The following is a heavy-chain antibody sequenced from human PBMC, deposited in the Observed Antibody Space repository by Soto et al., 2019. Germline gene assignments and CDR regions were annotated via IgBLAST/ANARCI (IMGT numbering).Heavy chain of an antibody. D-gene: IGHD4-17*01. J-gene: IGHJ4*02. CDR2: IYPGDSDT. CDR3: ARSYYGDYEFFFDY. Sequence: GESLKISCKGSGYSFTSYWIGWVRQMPGKGLEWMGIIYPGDSDTRYSPSFQGQVTISADKSISTASLQWSGLKASDAAMYYCARSYYGDYEFFFDYWGQGTLVTVSS. CDR1: GYSFTSYW. V-gene: IGHV5-51*01.